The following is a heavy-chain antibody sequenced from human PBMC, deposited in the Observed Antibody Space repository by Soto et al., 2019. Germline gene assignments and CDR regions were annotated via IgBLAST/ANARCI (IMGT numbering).Heavy chain of an antibody. CDR1: GFTFSSYG. V-gene: IGHV3-33*01. CDR2: IWYDGSNK. J-gene: IGHJ6*03. CDR3: ARTVVAGRIYYYYYMDV. Sequence: GGSLRLSCAASGFTFSSYGMHWVRQAPGKGLEWVAVIWYDGSNKYYADSVKGRFTISRDNSKNTLYLQMNSLRAEDTAVYYCARTVVAGRIYYYYYMDVWGKGTTVTVSS. D-gene: IGHD6-19*01.